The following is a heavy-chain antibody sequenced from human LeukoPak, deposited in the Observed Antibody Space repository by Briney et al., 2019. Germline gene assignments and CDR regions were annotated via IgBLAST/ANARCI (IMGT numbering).Heavy chain of an antibody. CDR1: GGSISSHY. CDR3: ASAQQLVLFDY. D-gene: IGHD6-13*01. J-gene: IGHJ4*02. Sequence: SETLSLTCTVSGGSISSHYWSWIRQPPGKGLEWIGYIYYSGSTNYNPSLKSRVTISVDTSKNQFSLKLSSVTAADTAVYYCASAQQLVLFDYWGQGTLVTVSS. CDR2: IYYSGST. V-gene: IGHV4-59*11.